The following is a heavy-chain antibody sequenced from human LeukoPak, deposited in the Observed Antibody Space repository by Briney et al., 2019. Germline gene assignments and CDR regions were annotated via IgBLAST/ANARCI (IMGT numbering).Heavy chain of an antibody. Sequence: ETLTLTCTASGFTISSYSWSWVRQPPRKGLEYIGDFYYSGSTNYNPALKSRVTISVAPSKFQFSLRLSCVPAADTAVYYCARDRSYIWFDPWGQGTLVTVSS. CDR2: FYYSGST. J-gene: IGHJ5*02. D-gene: IGHD1-26*01. CDR1: GFTISSYS. V-gene: IGHV4-59*01. CDR3: ARDRSYIWFDP.